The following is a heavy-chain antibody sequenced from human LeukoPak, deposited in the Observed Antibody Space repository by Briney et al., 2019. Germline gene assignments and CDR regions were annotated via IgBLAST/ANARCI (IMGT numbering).Heavy chain of an antibody. V-gene: IGHV1-18*01. Sequence: GASVKVSCKASGYIFTSYGISWVRQAPGQGLEWMGWISAYNGNTNYAQKLQGRVTMTTDTSTSTAYMELRSLRSDDTAVYYCAIGMSDEAGADAFDIWGQGTMVTVSS. CDR1: GYIFTSYG. CDR3: AIGMSDEAGADAFDI. CDR2: ISAYNGNT. J-gene: IGHJ3*02. D-gene: IGHD6-13*01.